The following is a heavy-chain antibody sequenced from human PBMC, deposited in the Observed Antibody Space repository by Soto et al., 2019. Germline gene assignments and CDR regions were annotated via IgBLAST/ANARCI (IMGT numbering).Heavy chain of an antibody. D-gene: IGHD1-26*01. V-gene: IGHV1-46*04. CDR2: INPNTGFT. CDR3: AKTLRGGSYTDRRLDY. CDR1: GYTFTRHY. Sequence: ASVKVSCNASGYTFTRHYVHWVRQAPGQGLEWMGLINPNTGFTNYAQKLKGRITLTGDTSTSTVYMEVSSLTFEDTALYYCAKTLRGGSYTDRRLDYWGQGTLVTVSS. J-gene: IGHJ4*02.